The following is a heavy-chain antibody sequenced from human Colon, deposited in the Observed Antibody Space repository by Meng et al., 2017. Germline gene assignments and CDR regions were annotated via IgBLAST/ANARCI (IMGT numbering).Heavy chain of an antibody. CDR3: ARGSSGYYYVDY. D-gene: IGHD3-22*01. CDR2: IIPIFGTA. Sequence: SVKVSCKASGRTFSSYAISWVRQAPGQGLEWMGGIIPIFGTANYAQKFQGRVTITADESTSTAYMELSSLRSEDTAVYYCARGSSGYYYVDYWGQGTRVTVSS. J-gene: IGHJ4*02. CDR1: GRTFSSYA. V-gene: IGHV1-69*13.